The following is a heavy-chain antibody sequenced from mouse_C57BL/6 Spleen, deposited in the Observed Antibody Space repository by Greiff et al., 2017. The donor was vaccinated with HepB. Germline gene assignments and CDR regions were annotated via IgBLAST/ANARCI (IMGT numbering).Heavy chain of an antibody. CDR3: TPSHTTVVATGDFDV. V-gene: IGHV14-1*01. Sequence: EVQLQQSGAELVRPGASVKLSCTASGFNIKDYYMHWVKQRPEQGLEWIGRIDPEDGDTEYAPKFQGKATMTADTSSNTAYLQLSSLTSEDTAVYYFTPSHTTVVATGDFDVWGTGTTVTVSS. J-gene: IGHJ1*03. D-gene: IGHD1-1*01. CDR2: IDPEDGDT. CDR1: GFNIKDYY.